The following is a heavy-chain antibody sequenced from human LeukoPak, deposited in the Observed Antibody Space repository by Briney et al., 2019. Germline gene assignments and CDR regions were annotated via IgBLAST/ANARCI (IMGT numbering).Heavy chain of an antibody. CDR1: GFTFSSYA. J-gene: IGHJ4*02. D-gene: IGHD3-22*01. CDR3: ASRPVYYYDSSGYLDY. CDR2: ISGSGGST. V-gene: IGHV3-23*01. Sequence: PGGSLRLSCAASGFTFSSYAMSWVRRAPEKGLEWVSAISGSGGSTYYADSVKGRFTISRDNSKNTLYLQMNSLRAEDTAVYYCASRPVYYYDSSGYLDYWGQGTLVTVSS.